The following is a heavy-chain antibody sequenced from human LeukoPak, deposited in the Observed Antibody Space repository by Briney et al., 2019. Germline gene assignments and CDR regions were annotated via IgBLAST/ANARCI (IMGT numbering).Heavy chain of an antibody. CDR2: ITSNGDSA. CDR1: GFTFSSYA. V-gene: IGHV3-64*01. CDR3: ARVQNRGSYDY. J-gene: IGHJ4*02. D-gene: IGHD5-18*01. Sequence: GGSLRLSCAASGFTFSSYAMHWVRQAPGKGLEYVSGITSNGDSAFYANSVKGRFTISRDNSKSTLDLQMGSLRAEDMAVYYCARVQNRGSYDYWGQGTLVTVSS.